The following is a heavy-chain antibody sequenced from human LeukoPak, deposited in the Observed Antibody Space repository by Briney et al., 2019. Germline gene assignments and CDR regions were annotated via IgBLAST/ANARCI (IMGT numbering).Heavy chain of an antibody. Sequence: PGGSLRLSCAASGFTFSDYYMSWIRQAPGKGLEWVPYISSSGSTIYYADSVKGRFTISRDNAKNSLYLQMNSLRAEDTAVYYCARDEYDFWSGYWGDPYYYYGMDVWGQGTTVTVSS. CDR3: ARDEYDFWSGYWGDPYYYYGMDV. D-gene: IGHD3-3*01. CDR1: GFTFSDYY. V-gene: IGHV3-11*01. J-gene: IGHJ6*02. CDR2: ISSSGSTI.